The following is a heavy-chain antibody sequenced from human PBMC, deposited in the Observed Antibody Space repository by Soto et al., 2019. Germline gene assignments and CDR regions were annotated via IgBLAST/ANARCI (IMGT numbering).Heavy chain of an antibody. CDR1: GYTFTGYY. CDR2: INPNSGGT. J-gene: IGHJ6*04. Sequence: SVKVSCKASGYTFTGYYMHWVRQAPGQGLEWMGWINPNSGGTNYAQKFQGWVTMTRDTSISTAYMELSRLRSDDTAVYYCARDGSRPQNYYYYYGMDVWGKGTTVTVSS. CDR3: ARDGSRPQNYYYYYGMDV. V-gene: IGHV1-2*04. D-gene: IGHD1-1*01.